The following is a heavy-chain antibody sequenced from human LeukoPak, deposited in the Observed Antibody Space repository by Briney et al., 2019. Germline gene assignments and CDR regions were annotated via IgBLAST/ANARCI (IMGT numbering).Heavy chain of an antibody. J-gene: IGHJ6*03. D-gene: IGHD3-10*01. CDR1: GGTFSSYA. V-gene: IGHV1-69*13. Sequence: SVKVSCKASGGTFSSYAISWVRQAPGQGLEWMGGIIPIFGTANYAQKFQGRVTITADESTSTAYMELSSLRSEDTAVYYCARDLYYGSGSYWYYYYMDVWGKGTTVTVSS. CDR2: IIPIFGTA. CDR3: ARDLYYGSGSYWYYYYMDV.